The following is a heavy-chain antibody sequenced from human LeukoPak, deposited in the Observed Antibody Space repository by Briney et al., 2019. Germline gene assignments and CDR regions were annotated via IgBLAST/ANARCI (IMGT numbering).Heavy chain of an antibody. CDR3: AQKAPYSPGYSQD. V-gene: IGHV4-59*01. D-gene: IGHD2-15*01. J-gene: IGHJ1*01. CDR1: GGSITSYF. CDR2: IYHSGTT. Sequence: SETLSLTCTVSGGSITSYFWTWVRQPPGKGLEWIGYIYHSGTTNYNPSLKSRVTISVDTSKSQFSLRLSPVTAADTAVYYCAQKAPYSPGYSQDWGQGTLVTVSS.